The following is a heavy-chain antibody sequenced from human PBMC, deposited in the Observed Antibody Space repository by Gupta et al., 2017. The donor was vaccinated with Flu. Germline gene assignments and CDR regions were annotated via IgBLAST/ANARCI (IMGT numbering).Heavy chain of an antibody. CDR2: IIPIFGTA. CDR3: ARDSPVPAPYSSSSVYYYYGMDV. Sequence: GLEWMGGIIPIFGTANYAQKFQGRVTITADESTSTAYMELSSLRSEDTAVYYCARDSPVPAPYSSSSVYYYYGMDVWGQGTTVTVSS. D-gene: IGHD6-6*01. V-gene: IGHV1-69*01. J-gene: IGHJ6*02.